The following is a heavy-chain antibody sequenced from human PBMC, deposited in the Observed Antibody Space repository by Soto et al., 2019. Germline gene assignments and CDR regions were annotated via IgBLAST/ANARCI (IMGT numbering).Heavy chain of an antibody. CDR1: GFTFSSYW. V-gene: IGHV3-7*03. CDR3: ARDDKDSSGYYNWFDP. J-gene: IGHJ5*02. D-gene: IGHD3-22*01. Sequence: PGGSLRLSCAASGFTFSSYWMSWVRQAPGKGPEWVANIKQDGSEKYYVDSVKGRFTISRDNAKNSLYLQMNSLRAEDTAVYYCARDDKDSSGYYNWFDPWGQGTLVTVSS. CDR2: IKQDGSEK.